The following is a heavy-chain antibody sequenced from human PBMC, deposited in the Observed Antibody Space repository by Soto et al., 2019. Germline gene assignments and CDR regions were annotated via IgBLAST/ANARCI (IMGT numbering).Heavy chain of an antibody. CDR1: GFTFSSYG. CDR2: ISYDGSNK. CDR3: AKDLDRVKVSSGWDTYFQH. V-gene: IGHV3-30*18. Sequence: GGSLRLSCAASGFTFSSYGMHWVRQAPGKGLEWVAVISYDGSNKYYADSVKGRFTISRDNSKNTLYLQMNSLRAEDTAVYYCAKDLDRVKVSSGWDTYFQHWGQGTLVTVSS. D-gene: IGHD6-19*01. J-gene: IGHJ1*01.